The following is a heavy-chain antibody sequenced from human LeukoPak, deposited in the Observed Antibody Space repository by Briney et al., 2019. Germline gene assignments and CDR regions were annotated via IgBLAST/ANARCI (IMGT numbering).Heavy chain of an antibody. CDR3: ARKNYGAQGAFDI. J-gene: IGHJ3*02. CDR1: GFTFSSYA. CDR2: SNDSGGT. D-gene: IGHD4-17*01. Sequence: GSLRLSCAASGFTFSSYAMSWVRQPPGKRLEWVGESNDSGGTNYNPSLKSRVTISADKSKNQVSLKLTSVTAADTAVYYCARKNYGAQGAFDIWGQGTMVTVSS. V-gene: IGHV4-34*01.